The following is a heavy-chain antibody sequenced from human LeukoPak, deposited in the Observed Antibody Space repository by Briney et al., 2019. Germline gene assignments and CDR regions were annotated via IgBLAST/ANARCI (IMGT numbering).Heavy chain of an antibody. J-gene: IGHJ5*02. D-gene: IGHD2-15*01. V-gene: IGHV1-69*01. CDR1: GGTFSSYA. CDR3: AMGLGYCSGSSCYYNWFDP. CDR2: IIPIFGTA. Sequence: SVKVSCKASGGTFSSYAISWVRQAPGQGLEWMGGIIPIFGTANYAQKFQGRVTITADESTSTAYMELSSLRSEDTAVYYCAMGLGYCSGSSCYYNWFDPWGQGTLVTVSS.